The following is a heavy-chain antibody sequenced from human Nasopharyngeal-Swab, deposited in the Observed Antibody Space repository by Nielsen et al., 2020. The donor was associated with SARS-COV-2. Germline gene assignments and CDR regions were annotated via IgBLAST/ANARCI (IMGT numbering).Heavy chain of an antibody. CDR2: IFPGDSET. V-gene: IGHV5-51*01. Sequence: GESLKISCKGSGYSLTNYWIAWVRQMPGKGLEWMGIIFPGDSETRYSPSFQGQVTISADKSISTAYLQWSSLKASDTAMYYCARRVPLLGGFDYWGQGTLVTVSS. D-gene: IGHD2-21*01. CDR3: ARRVPLLGGFDY. J-gene: IGHJ4*02. CDR1: GYSLTNYW.